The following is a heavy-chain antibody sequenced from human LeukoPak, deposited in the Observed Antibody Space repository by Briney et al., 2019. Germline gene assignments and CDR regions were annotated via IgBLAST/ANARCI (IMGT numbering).Heavy chain of an antibody. V-gene: IGHV3-74*01. Sequence: PGGSLRLSCAVYGFNLRGYWMHWVRHVPGKGLQWVATINADGSFTDFADSVKGRFTITRDDAMNTGALQMDSLRGEDTAVYYCARDSSKGSVWWSFEHWGQGTLVIVSS. CDR3: ARDSSKGSVWWSFEH. CDR1: GFNLRGYW. D-gene: IGHD6-19*01. J-gene: IGHJ4*02. CDR2: INADGSFT.